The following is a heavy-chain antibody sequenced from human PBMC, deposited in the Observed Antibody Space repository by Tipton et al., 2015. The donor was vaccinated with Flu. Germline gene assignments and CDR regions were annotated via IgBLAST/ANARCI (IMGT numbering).Heavy chain of an antibody. Sequence: SLRLSCAASGFTFSSYAMSWVRQAPGKGLEWVSAISGSGGSTYYADSVKGRFTISRDNSKNTLYLQMNSLRAKDTAVYYCAKVLDSSGWSREDYWGQGTLVTVSS. CDR1: GFTFSSYA. V-gene: IGHV3-23*01. CDR2: ISGSGGST. J-gene: IGHJ4*02. CDR3: AKVLDSSGWSREDY. D-gene: IGHD6-19*01.